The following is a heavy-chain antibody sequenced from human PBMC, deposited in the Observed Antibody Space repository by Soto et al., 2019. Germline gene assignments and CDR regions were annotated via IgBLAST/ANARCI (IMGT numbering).Heavy chain of an antibody. CDR3: ARGVEMATIPLGYYYGMDV. D-gene: IGHD2-21*01. Sequence: QVQLVQSGAEVKKPGSSVKVSCKASGGTFSSYAISWVRQAPGQELEWMGGIIHIVGTANYAQKVQGRVTITEDESTSTAYMELSSLRSEDTAVYYCARGVEMATIPLGYYYGMDVWGQGTTVTVS. J-gene: IGHJ6*02. V-gene: IGHV1-69*12. CDR1: GGTFSSYA. CDR2: IIHIVGTA.